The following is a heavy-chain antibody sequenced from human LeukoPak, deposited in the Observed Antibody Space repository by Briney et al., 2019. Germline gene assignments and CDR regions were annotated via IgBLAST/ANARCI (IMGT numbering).Heavy chain of an antibody. CDR1: GFTVSSND. D-gene: IGHD6-13*01. J-gene: IGHJ4*02. CDR2: IYSGGST. Sequence: GGSLRLSCAASGFTVSSNDMSWVRQAPGKGLECISVIYSGGSTYYADSVKGRFTISRDNSKNTLYLQMNSLRAEDTAVYYCAREGKTYSSSWYRFDYWGQGTLVTVSS. CDR3: AREGKTYSSSWYRFDY. V-gene: IGHV3-66*01.